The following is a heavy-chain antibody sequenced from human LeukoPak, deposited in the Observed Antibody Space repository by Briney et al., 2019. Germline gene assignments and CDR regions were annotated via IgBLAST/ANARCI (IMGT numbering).Heavy chain of an antibody. CDR2: FDPEDGET. V-gene: IGHV1-24*01. Sequence: SVKVSCKASNYTLSNYGITWVRQAPGKGLEWMGGFDPEDGETIYAQKFQGRVTMTEDTSTDTAYMELSSLRSEDTAVYYCATARGPFDYWGQGTLVTVSS. CDR1: NYTLSNYG. CDR3: ATARGPFDY. D-gene: IGHD5-12*01. J-gene: IGHJ4*02.